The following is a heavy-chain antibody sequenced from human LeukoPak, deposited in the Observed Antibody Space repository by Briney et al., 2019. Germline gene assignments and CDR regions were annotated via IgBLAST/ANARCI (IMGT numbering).Heavy chain of an antibody. Sequence: GGSLRLSCAASGFTFTNYWMIWLRQAPGKGRELVANIKQDRSERYYVDSVKRRFTISRDNAQNSLYLQMNSLRAEDTAVYYCARLREIPVFGVVTKATSYFDYWGQGTLVTVSS. CDR2: IKQDRSER. CDR3: ARLREIPVFGVVTKATSYFDY. D-gene: IGHD3-3*01. V-gene: IGHV3-7*01. CDR1: GFTFTNYW. J-gene: IGHJ4*02.